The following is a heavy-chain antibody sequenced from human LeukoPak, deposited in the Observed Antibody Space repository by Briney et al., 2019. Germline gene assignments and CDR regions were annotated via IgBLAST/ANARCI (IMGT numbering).Heavy chain of an antibody. Sequence: SETLSLTCAVYGGSFSGYYWSWIRQPPGKGLEWIGEINHSGSTNYNPSLKSRVTISVDTSKNQFSLKLSSVTAADTAVYYCARGPYCSGGSRYPNWFDPWGQGTLVTVSS. V-gene: IGHV4-34*01. CDR2: INHSGST. CDR3: ARGPYCSGGSRYPNWFDP. CDR1: GGSFSGYY. J-gene: IGHJ5*02. D-gene: IGHD2-15*01.